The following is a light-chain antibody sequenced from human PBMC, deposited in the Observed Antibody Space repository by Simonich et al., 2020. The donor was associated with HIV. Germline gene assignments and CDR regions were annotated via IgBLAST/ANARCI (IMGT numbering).Light chain of an antibody. CDR3: QQYYSAPIT. Sequence: DIVMTQSPDSLAVSLGERATINCKSSQSVLYSSNHKNYLAWYQQKPGQPPKLLIYWASTRESGVPDRFSGSGSGTEFTLTISSLQAEDVAVYYCQQYYSAPITFGQGTRLEI. V-gene: IGKV4-1*01. CDR2: WAS. CDR1: QSVLYSSNHKNY. J-gene: IGKJ5*01.